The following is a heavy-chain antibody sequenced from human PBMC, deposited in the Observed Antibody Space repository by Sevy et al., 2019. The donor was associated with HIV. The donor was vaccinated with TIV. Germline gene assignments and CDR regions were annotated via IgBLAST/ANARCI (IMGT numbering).Heavy chain of an antibody. J-gene: IGHJ4*02. CDR1: GFTFDDYA. V-gene: IGHV3-9*01. CDR2: ISWNSGSI. Sequence: GGSLRLSCAGSGFTFDDYAMHWVRQAPGKGLEWVSGISWNSGSIGYADSVKGRFTISRDNAKNSLYLQMNSLRAEDTALYYCAKVSSRAHGFLDYWGQGTLVTVSS. D-gene: IGHD6-13*01. CDR3: AKVSSRAHGFLDY.